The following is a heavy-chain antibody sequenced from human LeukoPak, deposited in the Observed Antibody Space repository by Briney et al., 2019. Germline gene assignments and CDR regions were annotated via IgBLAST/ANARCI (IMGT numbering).Heavy chain of an antibody. J-gene: IGHJ4*02. Sequence: SETLSLTCTVSGGSVSSYYWSWIRQTPEKGLAWIGYMSYSGRTDYGPSLKSRVTMSVDTSKNQFSLKMSYVTAADTGVYYCARGYCRDDICQVFPYWGQGTLVTVSS. V-gene: IGHV4-59*02. CDR3: ARGYCRDDICQVFPY. CDR1: GGSVSSYY. D-gene: IGHD2-21*02. CDR2: MSYSGRT.